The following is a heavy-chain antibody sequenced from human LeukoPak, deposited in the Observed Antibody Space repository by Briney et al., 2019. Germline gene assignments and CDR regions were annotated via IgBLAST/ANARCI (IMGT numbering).Heavy chain of an antibody. Sequence: PSETLSLTCAVYGGSFSGYYWSWIRQPPGKGLEWIGEINHSGSTYYNPSLKSRVTISVDTSKNQFSLKLSSVTAADTAVYYCAYLTTDAFDIWGQGTMVTVSS. D-gene: IGHD4-17*01. V-gene: IGHV4-34*01. CDR3: AYLTTDAFDI. J-gene: IGHJ3*02. CDR1: GGSFSGYY. CDR2: INHSGST.